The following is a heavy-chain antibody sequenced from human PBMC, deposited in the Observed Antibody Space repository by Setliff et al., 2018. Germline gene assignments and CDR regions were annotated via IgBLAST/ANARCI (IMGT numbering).Heavy chain of an antibody. V-gene: IGHV5-51*01. D-gene: IGHD6-19*01. CDR1: GYSFTTYW. CDR2: IYPDDSDT. Sequence: PGESLKISCKGSGYSFTTYWIGWVRQMPGKGLEWMGIIYPDDSDTRYSPSFQGQVTISADKSISTAYLQWSSLKASDTAMYYCARQIGSSLSHFYYYMDVWGKGTTVTVSS. J-gene: IGHJ6*03. CDR3: ARQIGSSLSHFYYYMDV.